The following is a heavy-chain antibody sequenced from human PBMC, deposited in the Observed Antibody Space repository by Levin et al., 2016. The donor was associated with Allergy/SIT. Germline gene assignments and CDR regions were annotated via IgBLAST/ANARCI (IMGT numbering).Heavy chain of an antibody. CDR1: GFTFSSYW. Sequence: GESLKISCAASGFTFSSYWMHWVRQAPGKGLVWVSRINSDGSSTSYADSVKGRFTISRDNAKNTLYLQMNSLRAEDTAVYYCARAMRWLQPPFDYWGQGTLVTVSS. J-gene: IGHJ4*02. D-gene: IGHD5-24*01. CDR3: ARAMRWLQPPFDY. V-gene: IGHV3-74*01. CDR2: INSDGSST.